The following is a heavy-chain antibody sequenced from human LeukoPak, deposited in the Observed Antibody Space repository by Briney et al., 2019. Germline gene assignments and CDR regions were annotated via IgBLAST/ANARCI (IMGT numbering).Heavy chain of an antibody. D-gene: IGHD4-11*01. CDR3: ARDPGIGGMTSHAFDI. Sequence: GGSLRLSCAASGFTFSSYWMHWVRQAPGKGLVWASRINSDGSSTSYADSVKGRFTISRDNAKNTLYLQMNSLRAEDTAVYYCARDPGIGGMTSHAFDIWGQGTMVTVSS. V-gene: IGHV3-74*01. CDR2: INSDGSST. J-gene: IGHJ3*02. CDR1: GFTFSSYW.